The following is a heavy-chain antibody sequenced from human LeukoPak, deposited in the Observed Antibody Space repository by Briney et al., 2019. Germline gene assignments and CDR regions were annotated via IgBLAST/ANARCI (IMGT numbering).Heavy chain of an antibody. V-gene: IGHV4-31*03. D-gene: IGHD3-22*01. CDR2: IYSSGST. CDR1: GGSISSGGYH. J-gene: IGHJ4*02. CDR3: ARARRTHYYDSSGYYADY. Sequence: SQTLSLTCTVSGGSISSGGYHWSWIRQHPGKGLEWIGYIYSSGSTYYNPSLKSRVTIPGDTSKNQFSLKLSSVTAADTAVYYCARARRTHYYDSSGYYADYWGQGTLVTVSS.